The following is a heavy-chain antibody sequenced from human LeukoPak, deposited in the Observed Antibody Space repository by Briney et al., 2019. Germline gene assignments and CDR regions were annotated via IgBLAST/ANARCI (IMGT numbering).Heavy chain of an antibody. V-gene: IGHV4-59*08. CDR2: IYYSGST. J-gene: IGHJ3*02. Sequence: SETLSLTCTVSGGSISSYYWSWIRQPPGKGLEWIGYIYYSGSTNYNPSLKSRVTISVDTSKNQFSLKLSSVTAADTAVYFCARGPYSYDSSGAFDIWGQGTMVAVSS. D-gene: IGHD3-22*01. CDR1: GGSISSYY. CDR3: ARGPYSYDSSGAFDI.